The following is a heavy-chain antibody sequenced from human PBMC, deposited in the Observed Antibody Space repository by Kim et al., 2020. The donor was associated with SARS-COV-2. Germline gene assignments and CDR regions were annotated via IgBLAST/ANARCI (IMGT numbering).Heavy chain of an antibody. CDR2: ISYDGSNK. V-gene: IGHV3-30*18. D-gene: IGHD4-17*01. CDR3: AKDGRGLAGGDYVNGMDV. CDR1: GFTFSSYG. Sequence: GGSLRLSCAASGFTFSSYGMHWVRQAPGKGLEWVAVISYDGSNKYYADFVKGRFTISRDNSKNTLYLQMNSLRAEDTAVYYCAKDGRGLAGGDYVNGMDVWGQGTTVTVSS. J-gene: IGHJ6*02.